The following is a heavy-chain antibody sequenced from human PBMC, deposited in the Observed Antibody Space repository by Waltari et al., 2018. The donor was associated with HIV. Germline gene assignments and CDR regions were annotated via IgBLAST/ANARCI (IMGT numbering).Heavy chain of an antibody. Sequence: EVQLVESGGGLIQPGGSLRLSCAASGFTVSSNYMSWVRQAPGKGLEWVSVIYSGGSAFYADPVKGRFTISSDNSKNTLYLQMNSLRAEDTAVYYCARGTSYYGSYYFDYWGQGTLVTVSS. V-gene: IGHV3-53*01. J-gene: IGHJ4*02. D-gene: IGHD3-10*01. CDR2: IYSGGSA. CDR1: GFTVSSNY. CDR3: ARGTSYYGSYYFDY.